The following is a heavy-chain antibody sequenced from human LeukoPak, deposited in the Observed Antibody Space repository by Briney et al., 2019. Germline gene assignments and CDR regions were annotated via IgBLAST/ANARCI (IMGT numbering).Heavy chain of an antibody. J-gene: IGHJ4*02. V-gene: IGHV3-30*04. CDR1: GFTFRSYA. CDR3: AKTTTGYSSGRYPGWPVDY. CDR2: ISYDGSNK. Sequence: GRSLRLSCAASGFTFRSYAMHWVRQAPGKGLEWVAVISYDGSNKYYADSVKGRFTISRDNSKNTVYLQMNSLRAEDTAVYYCAKTTTGYSSGRYPGWPVDYWGQGTLVTVSS. D-gene: IGHD6-19*01.